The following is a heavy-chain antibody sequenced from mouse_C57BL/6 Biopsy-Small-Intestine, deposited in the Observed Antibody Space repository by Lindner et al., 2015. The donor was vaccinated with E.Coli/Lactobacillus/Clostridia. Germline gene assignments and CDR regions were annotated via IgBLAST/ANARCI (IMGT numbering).Heavy chain of an antibody. CDR1: GGSFSSYA. D-gene: IGHD1-1*02. V-gene: IGHV1-81*01. CDR2: IIPMFDKS. J-gene: IGHJ4*01. CDR3: ARGRSAVVVRGVIVSSPLDY. Sequence: SVKVSCKASGGSFSSYAITWVRQAPGQGLEWMGGIIPMFDKSNYAQKFQGRVTTTVDESTNTAYMELSSLRSDDTAVYYCARGRSAVVVRGVIVSSPLDYWGQGTLVTVSS.